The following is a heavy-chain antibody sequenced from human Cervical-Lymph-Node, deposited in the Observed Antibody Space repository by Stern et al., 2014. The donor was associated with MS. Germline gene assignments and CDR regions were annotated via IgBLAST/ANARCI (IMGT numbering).Heavy chain of an antibody. CDR1: GGSFSGAHY. CDR2: INDSGYT. J-gene: IGHJ6*02. Sequence: QVQLQQRGAGLLKPSETLSLTCAVNGGSFSGAHYWDWIRQTPGKGLEWIGEINDSGYTNKNPSRKSRITISVDRSKNQISLKVTSVTAADTAVYYCARGPTVRGYYGMDVWGQGTTVTVSS. V-gene: IGHV4-34*01. CDR3: ARGPTVRGYYGMDV. D-gene: IGHD3-10*01.